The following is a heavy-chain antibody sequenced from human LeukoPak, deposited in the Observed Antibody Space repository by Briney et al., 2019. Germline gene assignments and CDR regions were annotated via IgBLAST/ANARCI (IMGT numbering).Heavy chain of an antibody. CDR2: MNPNSGNT. V-gene: IGHV1-8*01. CDR3: ARAAYSYGYYYYYYMDV. D-gene: IGHD5-18*01. Sequence: ASVKVSCKASGYTFTSYDINWVRQATGQGLEWMGWMNPNSGNTDYAQKFQGRVTMTRVTSISTAYMELSRLRSDDTAVYYCARAAYSYGYYYYYYMDVWGKGTTVTISS. J-gene: IGHJ6*03. CDR1: GYTFTSYD.